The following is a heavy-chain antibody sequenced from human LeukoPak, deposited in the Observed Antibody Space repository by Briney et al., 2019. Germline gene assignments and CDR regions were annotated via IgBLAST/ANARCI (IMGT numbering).Heavy chain of an antibody. J-gene: IGHJ4*02. CDR2: IDHSGTI. Sequence: PSETLSLICTVSGYSISSGYYWGWIRQPPGKGLEWIGSIDHSGTIYYNPSLKSRLTISVDTSKNQFSLKLSSVTAADTAVYYCARGNDYDYVWGSYRYYFDYWGQGTLVTVSS. D-gene: IGHD3-16*02. CDR3: ARGNDYDYVWGSYRYYFDY. V-gene: IGHV4-38-2*02. CDR1: GYSISSGYY.